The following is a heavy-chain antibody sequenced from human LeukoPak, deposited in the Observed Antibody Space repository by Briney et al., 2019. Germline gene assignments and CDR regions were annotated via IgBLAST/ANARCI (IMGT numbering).Heavy chain of an antibody. V-gene: IGHV3-20*04. J-gene: IGHJ4*02. D-gene: IGHD6-19*01. CDR3: VGGSGWVTEY. CDR1: GFTFDDYG. Sequence: SGGSLRLSCAASGFTFDDYGLSWVRQAPGKGLEWVSGINWNGGSTGYADSVKGRFTISRDNAKNSLYLQMNSLRDEDTAVYYCVGGSGWVTEYWGQGTLVAVSS. CDR2: INWNGGST.